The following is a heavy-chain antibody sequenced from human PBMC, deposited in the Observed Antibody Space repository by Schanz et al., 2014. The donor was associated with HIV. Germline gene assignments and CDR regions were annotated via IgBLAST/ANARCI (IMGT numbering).Heavy chain of an antibody. CDR2: MNPNSGNT. D-gene: IGHD3-22*01. CDR1: GYTFTGYY. J-gene: IGHJ2*01. CDR3: AMGPDYYDSSAYYRVGLWYFDL. Sequence: QVQLVQSGAEVKKPGASVKVSCKASGYTFTGYYMHWVRQAPGQGLEWMGWMNPNSGNTGYAQKFQGRVTMTRDTSISTAYMELRRLRYDDTAVYYCAMGPDYYDSSAYYRVGLWYFDLWGRGTLVTVSS. V-gene: IGHV1-2*02.